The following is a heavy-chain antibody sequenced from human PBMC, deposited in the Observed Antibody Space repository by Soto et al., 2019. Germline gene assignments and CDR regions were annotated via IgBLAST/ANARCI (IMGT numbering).Heavy chain of an antibody. CDR1: GYTFITYG. Sequence: QVPLVQSGAEVKKPGASVKVSCKASGYTFITYGVSWVRQAPGXXXXWLGWISTYNGNTRYAERLQGRVTMTTDTTTNTAYMELRNLRSDDTAVYYCARGPTDYYDNSANYFLDYWGQGTLVTVSS. V-gene: IGHV1-18*01. CDR3: ARGPTDYYDNSANYFLDY. CDR2: ISTYNGNT. D-gene: IGHD3-22*01. J-gene: IGHJ4*02.